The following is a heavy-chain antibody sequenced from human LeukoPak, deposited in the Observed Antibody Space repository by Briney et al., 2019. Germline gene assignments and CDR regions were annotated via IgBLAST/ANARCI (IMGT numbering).Heavy chain of an antibody. CDR2: ISYHGSNK. CDR3: AELGITMIGGV. CDR1: GFTFSSYG. Sequence: GGSLRLSCVASGFTFSSYGMHWVRQAPSKGLEWVAVISYHGSNKNYADSVKGRFTISRDNSKNILYLQMNSLRAEDTAVYYCAELGITMIGGVWGKGTTVTISS. J-gene: IGHJ6*04. D-gene: IGHD3-10*02. V-gene: IGHV3-30*18.